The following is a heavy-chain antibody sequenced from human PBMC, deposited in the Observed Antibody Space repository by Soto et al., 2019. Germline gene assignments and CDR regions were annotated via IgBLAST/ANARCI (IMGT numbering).Heavy chain of an antibody. CDR3: ARGPPLDCSGGRCYYGQDRNWFDP. Sequence: SETLSLTCTVSGGSVSSCGYYWSWIRQHPGKGLEWIGYISYSGSTYYNPSLKSRPTISVDTSKNQFSLKLSSVTAADTAVYYFARGPPLDCSGGRCYYGQDRNWFDPWGQGTLVTVSS. CDR1: GGSVSSCGYY. D-gene: IGHD2-15*01. J-gene: IGHJ5*02. CDR2: ISYSGST. V-gene: IGHV4-31*03.